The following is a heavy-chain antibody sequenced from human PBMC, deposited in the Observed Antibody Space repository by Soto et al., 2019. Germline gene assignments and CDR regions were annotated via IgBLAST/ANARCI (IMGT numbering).Heavy chain of an antibody. J-gene: IGHJ6*03. Sequence: ASVKVSCKASGYTFTSYDINWVRQATGQGLEWMGWMNPNSGNTNYAQNLQGRVTMTTGTSTSTVYMELRSLRSDDTAVYYCARREGTTDYYYYMDVWGKGTTVTVSS. CDR3: ARREGTTDYYYYMDV. D-gene: IGHD4-17*01. V-gene: IGHV1-18*01. CDR2: MNPNSGNT. CDR1: GYTFTSYD.